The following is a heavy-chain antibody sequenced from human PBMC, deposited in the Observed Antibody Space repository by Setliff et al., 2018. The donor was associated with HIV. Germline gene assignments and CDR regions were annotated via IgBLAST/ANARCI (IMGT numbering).Heavy chain of an antibody. Sequence: PSETLSLTCTVSGDSINIDVVSWNWIRQPAGKGLEWIGHIYLTGNTNYNPSLKSRVTISLDSSKSQFSLMMTSLTTADTAVYYCAREGTWESYFDAWGQGLLVTVSS. D-gene: IGHD1-26*01. J-gene: IGHJ4*02. CDR1: GDSINIDVVS. V-gene: IGHV4-61*09. CDR2: IYLTGNT. CDR3: AREGTWESYFDA.